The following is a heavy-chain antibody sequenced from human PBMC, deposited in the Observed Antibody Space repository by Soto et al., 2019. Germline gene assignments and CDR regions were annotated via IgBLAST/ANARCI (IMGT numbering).Heavy chain of an antibody. CDR3: ARPKTIGAAAGKGWFDP. Sequence: SETLSLTCAVSGGSISTSNWWSWVRQPPGKGLEWIGSIFYTGSTYYCPSLKGRLIISVDPSKIQFSLKLTSETAADTAMYYCARPKTIGAAAGKGWFDPWGQGTLVTVS. J-gene: IGHJ5*02. V-gene: IGHV4-39*01. CDR2: IFYTGST. D-gene: IGHD6-13*01. CDR1: GGSISTSNW.